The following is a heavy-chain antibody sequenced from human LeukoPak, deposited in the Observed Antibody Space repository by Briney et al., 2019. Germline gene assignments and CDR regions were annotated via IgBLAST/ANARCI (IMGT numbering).Heavy chain of an antibody. CDR1: GYSFTSYW. CDR3: ARGEYQLLPEGY. J-gene: IGHJ4*02. V-gene: IGHV5-10-1*01. CDR2: IDPSDSYT. Sequence: KDGESLKISCKGSGYSFTSYWISWVRQMPGKGLEWMGRIDPSDSYTNYNPSFQGHVTISADKSISTAYLQWSSLKASDTAMYYCARGEYQLLPEGYWGQGTLVMVSS. D-gene: IGHD2-2*01.